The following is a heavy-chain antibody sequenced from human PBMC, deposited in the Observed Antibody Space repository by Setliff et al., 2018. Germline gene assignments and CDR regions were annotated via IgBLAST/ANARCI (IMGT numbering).Heavy chain of an antibody. J-gene: IGHJ6*02. CDR1: GFTFGDYA. Sequence: GGSLRLSFTASGFTFGDYAMSWVRQAPGKGLEWVGFIRSKAYGGTTEYAASVKGRFTISRDDSKSIAYLQMNSLKTEDTAVYYCTRVGRQLVYYYYGMDVWGQGTTVTVSS. D-gene: IGHD6-13*01. CDR2: IRSKAYGGTT. CDR3: TRVGRQLVYYYYGMDV. V-gene: IGHV3-49*04.